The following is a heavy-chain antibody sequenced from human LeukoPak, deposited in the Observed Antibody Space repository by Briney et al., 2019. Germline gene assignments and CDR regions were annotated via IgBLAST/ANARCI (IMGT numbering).Heavy chain of an antibody. D-gene: IGHD1-14*01. J-gene: IGHJ4*02. CDR2: IGPTGFDR. V-gene: IGHV3-21*06. CDR3: ATETNGRHYDY. Sequence: GGSLRLSCTTSGLTFSTSGFNWVRQAPGKGLEWVASIGPTGFDRYHADSIKGRFTISRDSANNFLYLQMDSLRAEDTAVYYCATETNGRHYDYWGQGTLLTVSS. CDR1: GLTFSTSG.